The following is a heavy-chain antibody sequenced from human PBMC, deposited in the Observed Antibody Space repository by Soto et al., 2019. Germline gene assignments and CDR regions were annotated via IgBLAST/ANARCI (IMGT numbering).Heavy chain of an antibody. J-gene: IGHJ4*02. D-gene: IGHD3-22*01. V-gene: IGHV3-11*06. CDR3: ARDSPTYYDSSGSDY. Sequence: GGSLRLSCAASGFTFSDYYMSWIRQAPGKGLEWVSYISSSSSYTNYADSVKGRFTISRDNAKNSLYLQMNSLRAEDTAVYYCARDSPTYYDSSGSDYWGQGTLVTVSS. CDR2: ISSSSSYT. CDR1: GFTFSDYY.